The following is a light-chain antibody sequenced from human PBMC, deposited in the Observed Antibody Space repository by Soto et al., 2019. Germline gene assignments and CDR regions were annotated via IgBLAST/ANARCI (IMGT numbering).Light chain of an antibody. CDR1: QSISSY. Sequence: DIQMTQSPSSLSASVGDRVTITCRASQSISSYLNWYQQKPGKAPKLLIYAASSLQSGVPSRFSGSRSGTDFTLTISSLQPEDFATYYCQQSYSTPMYTFGPGTKLEIK. V-gene: IGKV1-39*01. CDR2: AAS. J-gene: IGKJ2*01. CDR3: QQSYSTPMYT.